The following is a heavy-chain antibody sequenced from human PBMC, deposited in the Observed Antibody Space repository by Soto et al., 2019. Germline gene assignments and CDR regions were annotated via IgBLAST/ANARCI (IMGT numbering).Heavy chain of an antibody. D-gene: IGHD3-10*01. CDR2: INAGNGNT. CDR1: GYTFISYA. V-gene: IGHV1-3*05. Sequence: QVQLVQSGAEEKKPGASVKVSCKASGYTFISYAMYWVRQAPGQRLEWMGWINAGNGNTKYSQKFQGRVTITRDTSASTAYMELSSLRSEDTAVYYCARDFNYGSGDYWGQETLVTVSS. J-gene: IGHJ4*02. CDR3: ARDFNYGSGDY.